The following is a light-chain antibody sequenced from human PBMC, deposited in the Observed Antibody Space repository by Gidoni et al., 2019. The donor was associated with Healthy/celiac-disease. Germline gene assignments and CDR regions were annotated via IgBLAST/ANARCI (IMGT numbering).Light chain of an antibody. J-gene: IGKJ1*01. CDR2: SAS. CDR1: QGISSY. CDR3: QQYYSYSRT. Sequence: IRLTQSPSSFSASTGDRVTITCRASQGISSYLAWYQQKPGKAPKLLIYSASTFQSGVPSRFSGSGSGTDFTLTISCLQSEDFATYYCQQYYSYSRTFGQGTKVEIK. V-gene: IGKV1-8*01.